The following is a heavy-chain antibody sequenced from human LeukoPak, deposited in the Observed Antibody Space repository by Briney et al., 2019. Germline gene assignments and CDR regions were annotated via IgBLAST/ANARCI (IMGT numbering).Heavy chain of an antibody. J-gene: IGHJ6*04. CDR1: GFMLSSYW. CDR3: AELGITMIGGV. D-gene: IGHD3-10*02. CDR2: IKQGGSEK. V-gene: IGHV3-7*01. Sequence: GGSLRLSCAGSGFMLSSYWMSWVRQAPGKGLEWVANIKQGGSEKYYVDSVKGRFTISRDNAKNSLYLQMNSLRAEDTAVYYCAELGITMIGGVWGKGTTVTISS.